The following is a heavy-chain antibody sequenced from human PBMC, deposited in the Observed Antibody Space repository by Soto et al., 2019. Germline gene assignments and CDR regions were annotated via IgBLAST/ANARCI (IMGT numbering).Heavy chain of an antibody. J-gene: IGHJ4*02. CDR2: ISGSGGST. CDR3: AKDNETYYYDSSGYYIF. D-gene: IGHD3-22*01. Sequence: GGSLRLSCAASGFTFSSYAMSWVRQAPGKGLEWVSAISGSGGSTYYADSVKGRFTISRDNSKNTLYLQMNSLRAEDNAVYYCAKDNETYYYDSSGYYIFWGQGTLVTVSS. CDR1: GFTFSSYA. V-gene: IGHV3-23*01.